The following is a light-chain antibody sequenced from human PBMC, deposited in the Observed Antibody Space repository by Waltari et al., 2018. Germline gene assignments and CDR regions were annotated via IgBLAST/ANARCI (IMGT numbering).Light chain of an antibody. CDR1: HNDIGRYNL. J-gene: IGLJ2*01. Sequence: QSALTQPASVSGSPGQSITIPCTGTHNDIGRYNLVSWYPQHPGKAPKVIIFEVNKRPSGVSNRFSGSKSGNTASLTVSGLHPEDEADYYCCSYAGTPRVVFGGGTKLTVL. CDR2: EVN. V-gene: IGLV2-23*02. CDR3: CSYAGTPRVV.